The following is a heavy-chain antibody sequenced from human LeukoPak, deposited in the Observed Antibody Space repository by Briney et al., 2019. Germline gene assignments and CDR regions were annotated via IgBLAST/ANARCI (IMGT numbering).Heavy chain of an antibody. CDR2: ISHDGSNK. J-gene: IGHJ4*02. CDR3: ARQWLAHFDY. CDR1: GFTFSNYA. D-gene: IGHD6-19*01. V-gene: IGHV3-30-3*01. Sequence: GGSLRLSCAASGFTFSNYAMHWVRQAPGKGLEWVAVISHDGSNKYYADSVKGRFTISRDNSKNTLYVQMNSLRAEDTAVYYCARQWLAHFDYWGQGTLVTVSS.